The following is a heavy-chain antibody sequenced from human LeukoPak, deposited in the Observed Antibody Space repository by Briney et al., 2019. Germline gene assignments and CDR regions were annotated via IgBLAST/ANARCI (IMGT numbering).Heavy chain of an antibody. CDR2: ISYDGSNK. D-gene: IGHD3-10*01. V-gene: IGHV3-30*04. CDR3: ARDGTPGGSGSYYEDTFDP. Sequence: PVGSLRLSCAASGFTFSSYAMHWVREAPGKGLEWVAVISYDGSNKYYADSVKGRFTIPRDNSKNTLYLQMNSLRAEDTAVYYCARDGTPGGSGSYYEDTFDPWGQGTLVTVSS. J-gene: IGHJ5*02. CDR1: GFTFSSYA.